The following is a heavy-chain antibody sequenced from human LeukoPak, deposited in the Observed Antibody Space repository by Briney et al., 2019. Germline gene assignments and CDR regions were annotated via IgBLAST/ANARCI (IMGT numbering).Heavy chain of an antibody. D-gene: IGHD1-1*01. Sequence: SETLSLTCAVSGGSISSSNWWSWVRQPPGKGLEWIGEIYHSGGTNYNPSLKSRVTISVDKSKNQFSLKLSSVTAADTAVYYCARATTGTTSDFDYWGQGTLVTVSS. V-gene: IGHV4-4*02. CDR3: ARATTGTTSDFDY. CDR2: IYHSGGT. CDR1: GGSISSSNW. J-gene: IGHJ4*02.